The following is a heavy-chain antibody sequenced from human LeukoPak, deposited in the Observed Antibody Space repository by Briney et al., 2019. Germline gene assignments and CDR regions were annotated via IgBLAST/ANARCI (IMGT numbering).Heavy chain of an antibody. J-gene: IGHJ6*02. V-gene: IGHV1-2*04. D-gene: IGHD6-13*01. CDR3: ARCRKAPRIAAAGKRGYYYYGMDV. Sequence: GASVKVSCKASGYTFTGYYMHWVRQAPGQGLEWMGWINPNSGGTNYAQKFQGWVTMTRDTSISTAYMELSSVTAADTAVYYCARCRKAPRIAAAGKRGYYYYGMDVWGQGTTVTVSS. CDR1: GYTFTGYY. CDR2: INPNSGGT.